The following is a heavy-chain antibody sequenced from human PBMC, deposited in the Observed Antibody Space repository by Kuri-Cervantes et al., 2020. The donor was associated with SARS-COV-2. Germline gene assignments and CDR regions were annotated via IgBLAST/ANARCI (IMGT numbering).Heavy chain of an antibody. J-gene: IGHJ3*02. CDR1: GFTFSSYS. Sequence: GGSLRLSCAAYGFTFSSYSMNWVRQAPGKGMEWVSYISSSSSTIYYADSVKGRFTISRDNAKNSLCLQMNSLRAEDTAVYYCARAGKLQRQGGGTGAFDIWGQGTMVTVSS. D-gene: IGHD4-11*01. CDR2: ISSSSSTI. V-gene: IGHV3-48*01. CDR3: ARAGKLQRQGGGTGAFDI.